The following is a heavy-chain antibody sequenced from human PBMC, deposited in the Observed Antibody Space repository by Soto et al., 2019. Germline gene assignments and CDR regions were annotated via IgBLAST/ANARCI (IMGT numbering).Heavy chain of an antibody. CDR1: GGTFSSYA. CDR2: IIPIFGTA. J-gene: IGHJ3*02. CDR3: ARARITMILVAREDDAFDI. Sequence: QVQLVQSGAEVKKPGSSVKVSCKASGGTFSSYAISWVRQAPGQGLEWMGGIIPIFGTANYAQKFQGRVTITADKSTSTAYMELSSLRSEDTAVYYCARARITMILVAREDDAFDIWGQGTMVTVSS. D-gene: IGHD3-22*01. V-gene: IGHV1-69*06.